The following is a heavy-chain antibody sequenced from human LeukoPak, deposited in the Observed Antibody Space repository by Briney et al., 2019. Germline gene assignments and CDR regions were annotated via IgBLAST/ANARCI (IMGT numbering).Heavy chain of an antibody. CDR2: IYYSGST. V-gene: IGHV4-59*12. CDR3: AREYSSSWAPLDY. Sequence: SETLSLTCTVSGGSISSYYWSRIRQPPGKGLEWIGYIYYSGSTNYNPSLKSRVTISVDTSKNQFSLKLSSVTAADTAVYYCAREYSSSWAPLDYWGQGTLVTVYS. J-gene: IGHJ4*02. CDR1: GGSISSYY. D-gene: IGHD6-13*01.